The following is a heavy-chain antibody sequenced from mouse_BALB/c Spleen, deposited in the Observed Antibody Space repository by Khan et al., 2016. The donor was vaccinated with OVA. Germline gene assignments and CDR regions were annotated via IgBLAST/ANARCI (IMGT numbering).Heavy chain of an antibody. CDR2: MSSGSSTI. Sequence: EVQLQESGGGLVQPGGSRKLSCAASGFTFSSFGMHWVRQAPKKGLEWVAYMSSGSSTIYYVDTVKGRFTISRANPKNTLFLQMTSLRSEDTAMYYCARSGGNFHWYFDVWGAGTSVTVSS. CDR3: ARSGGNFHWYFDV. D-gene: IGHD2-1*01. CDR1: GFTFSSFG. V-gene: IGHV5-17*02. J-gene: IGHJ1*01.